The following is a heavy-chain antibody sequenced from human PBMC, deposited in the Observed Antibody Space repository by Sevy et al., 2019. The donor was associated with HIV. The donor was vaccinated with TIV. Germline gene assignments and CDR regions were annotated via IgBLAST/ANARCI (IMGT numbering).Heavy chain of an antibody. D-gene: IGHD6-13*01. CDR1: GFTLNSYW. CDR2: INQDGSVK. CDR3: VRAIAAAGSF. J-gene: IGHJ4*02. Sequence: GGSLRLSCAASGFTLNSYWMSWVRQAPGKGLEWVANINQDGSVKYYVDSLKGLFTISGDNARNSLYLLMNSLRAEDTALYYCVRAIAAAGSFWGQGTLVTVSS. V-gene: IGHV3-7*01.